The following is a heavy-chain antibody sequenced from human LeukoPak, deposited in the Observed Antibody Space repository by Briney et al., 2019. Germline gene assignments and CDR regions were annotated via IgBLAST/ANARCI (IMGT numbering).Heavy chain of an antibody. CDR3: ARGLGPAAMAGHLDY. V-gene: IGHV3-66*01. Sequence: PGGSLRLSCVGSGFTVSSNYMSWVRQAPGKGLEWVSVIYSGGSTYYADSVKGRFTISRDNSKNTLYLQMNSLRAEDTAMYYCARGLGPAAMAGHLDYWGQGTLVTVSS. CDR1: GFTVSSNY. CDR2: IYSGGST. D-gene: IGHD2-2*01. J-gene: IGHJ4*02.